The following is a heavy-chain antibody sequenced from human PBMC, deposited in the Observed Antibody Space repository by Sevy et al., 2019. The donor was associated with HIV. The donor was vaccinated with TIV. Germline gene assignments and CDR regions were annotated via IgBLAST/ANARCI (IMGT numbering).Heavy chain of an antibody. D-gene: IGHD3-22*01. V-gene: IGHV3-7*01. CDR3: ASKTCDYNSNPYYSVY. Sequence: GGSLRLSCVASGFNLSPYWMSWVRQPPGKGLEWVANIKQDGNEKYYVDSVKGRFTVSRDNAKNAVYLQMNSLRVEDTAVYYCASKTCDYNSNPYYSVYWGQGTLVTVSS. J-gene: IGHJ4*02. CDR1: GFNLSPYW. CDR2: IKQDGNEK.